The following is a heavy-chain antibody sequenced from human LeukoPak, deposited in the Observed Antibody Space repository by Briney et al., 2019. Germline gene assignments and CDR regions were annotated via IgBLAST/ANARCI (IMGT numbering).Heavy chain of an antibody. CDR2: IYYSGST. J-gene: IGHJ6*03. CDR1: GGSISSSSYY. Sequence: SETLSLTCTVSGGSISSSSYYWGWIRQPPGKGLEWIGSIYYSGSTYYNPSLKSRVTISVDTSKNQFSLKLSSVTAADTAVYYCARGRGTNILTHYYYYMDVWGKGTTVTISS. V-gene: IGHV4-39*01. D-gene: IGHD3-9*01. CDR3: ARGRGTNILTHYYYYMDV.